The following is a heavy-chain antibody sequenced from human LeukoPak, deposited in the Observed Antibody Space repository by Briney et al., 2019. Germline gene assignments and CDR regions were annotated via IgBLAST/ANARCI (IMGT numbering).Heavy chain of an antibody. Sequence: EPSETLSLTCTVSGGSISSSSYDWGWIRQPPGKGLEWIGSIYYSGSTYYNPSLKSRVTISVDKSKNQFSLKLSYVTAADTAVYYCARGYYDILTGYYYFDYWGQGTLVTVSS. J-gene: IGHJ4*02. CDR2: IYYSGST. V-gene: IGHV4-39*07. D-gene: IGHD3-9*01. CDR1: GGSISSSSYD. CDR3: ARGYYDILTGYYYFDY.